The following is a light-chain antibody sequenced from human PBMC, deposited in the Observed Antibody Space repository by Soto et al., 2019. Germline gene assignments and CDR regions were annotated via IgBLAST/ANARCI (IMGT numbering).Light chain of an antibody. CDR3: QQSYSTPN. J-gene: IGKJ2*01. V-gene: IGKV1-39*01. CDR1: QSISTY. CDR2: AAS. Sequence: DIQMTQSPSSLSAFVGARITITCRASQSISTYLNWYQQKPGKAPKLLIYAASSLQSGVPSRFSGSGSGTDFTLTISSLQPEDFATYYCQQSYSTPNFGQGTKLEIK.